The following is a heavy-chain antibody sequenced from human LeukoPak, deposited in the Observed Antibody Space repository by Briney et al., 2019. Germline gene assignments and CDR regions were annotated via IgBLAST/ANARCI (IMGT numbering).Heavy chain of an antibody. CDR2: INPNSGGT. Sequence: ASVKVSCKASGYTFTGYYMHWVRQAPGQGLEWMGWINPNSGGTNYAQKFQGRVTITRDTSISTAYMELSRLRSDDTAVYYCARAKQLVDAFDIWGQGTMVTVSS. J-gene: IGHJ3*02. CDR1: GYTFTGYY. D-gene: IGHD6-6*01. V-gene: IGHV1-2*02. CDR3: ARAKQLVDAFDI.